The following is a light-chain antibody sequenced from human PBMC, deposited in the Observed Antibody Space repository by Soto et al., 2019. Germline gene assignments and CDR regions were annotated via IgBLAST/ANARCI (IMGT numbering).Light chain of an antibody. V-gene: IGKV1-9*01. J-gene: IGKJ1*01. CDR3: QQVYSYPWT. CDR1: QGIGPY. CDR2: AAS. Sequence: DIQLTQSPSFLSASVGDRVTITCRASQGIGPYLGWYQQKPGKAPKLLIYAASTLQSGVPSTFSGSGYGTEFTLTISSMQPEDFATYSCQQVYSYPWTFGQGTKVEIK.